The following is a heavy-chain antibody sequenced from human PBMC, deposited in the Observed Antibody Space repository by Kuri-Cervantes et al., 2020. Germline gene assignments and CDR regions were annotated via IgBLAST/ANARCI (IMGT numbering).Heavy chain of an antibody. V-gene: IGHV3-23*01. J-gene: IGHJ4*02. Sequence: GESLKISCAASGFTFKLYVMNWVRQAPGKGLEWVSGISDRGGSTYYADPVKGRFSISRDNSKNTLYLQMNSLRAEDTAVYYCAKVDTAIFDYWGQGTLVTVSS. CDR1: GFTFKLYV. D-gene: IGHD5-18*01. CDR2: ISDRGGST. CDR3: AKVDTAIFDY.